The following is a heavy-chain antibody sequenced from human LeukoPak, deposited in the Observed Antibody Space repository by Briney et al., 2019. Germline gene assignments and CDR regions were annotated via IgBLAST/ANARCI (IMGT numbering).Heavy chain of an antibody. J-gene: IGHJ5*02. Sequence: VASVKVSCKASGYTFTSYGISWVRQAPGQGLEWMGWISVYNGHTNYAQKFQGRVTMTTDTSTSIVYMELRSLRSDDTAVYYCARKRGYCSGGSCNWFDPWGQGTLVTVSS. D-gene: IGHD2-15*01. CDR1: GYTFTSYG. CDR3: ARKRGYCSGGSCNWFDP. V-gene: IGHV1-18*01. CDR2: ISVYNGHT.